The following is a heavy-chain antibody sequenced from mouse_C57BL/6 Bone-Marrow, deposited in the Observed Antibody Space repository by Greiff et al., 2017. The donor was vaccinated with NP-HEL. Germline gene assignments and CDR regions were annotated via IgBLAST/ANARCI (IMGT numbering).Heavy chain of an antibody. CDR3: ARSLYGNHPTYYFDY. J-gene: IGHJ2*01. CDR1: GYTFTSYW. D-gene: IGHD2-1*01. V-gene: IGHV1-69*01. CDR2: IDPSGSYT. Sequence: QVQLQQPGAELVMPGASVKLSCKASGYTFTSYWMHWVKPRPGQGLAWIGEIDPSGSYTNYNQKFKGKSTLTVDKSSSTAYMQLSSLTSEDSAVYYCARSLYGNHPTYYFDYWGQGTTLTVSS.